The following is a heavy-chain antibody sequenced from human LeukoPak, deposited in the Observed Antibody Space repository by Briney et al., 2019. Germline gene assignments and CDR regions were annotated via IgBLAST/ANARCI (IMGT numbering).Heavy chain of an antibody. D-gene: IGHD3-9*01. CDR3: ARGGNYDILTGYYNWFDP. CDR2: IYHSGST. V-gene: IGHV4-30-2*01. CDR1: GGSISSGGYS. J-gene: IGHJ5*02. Sequence: SETLSLTCAVSGGSISSGGYSWSWIRQPPGKGLEWIGYIYHSGSTYYNPSLKSRVTISVDRSKNQFSLKLSSVTAADAAVYYCARGGNYDILTGYYNWFDPWGQGTLVTVSS.